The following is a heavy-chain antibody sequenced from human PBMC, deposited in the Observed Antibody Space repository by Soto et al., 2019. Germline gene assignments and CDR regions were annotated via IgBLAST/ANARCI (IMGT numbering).Heavy chain of an antibody. Sequence: ASVKVSCKTSRYTFTNYGITWLRHSPRLGLECMGWISGYNGDTNYAQKFQGRATLTTNASTSTAYMELRSLRSDDTAVYFCARDRPFHFFASQSSSYYCGLDVWGQVTTVTFSS. J-gene: IGHJ6*01. CDR3: ARDRPFHFFASQSSSYYCGLDV. CDR2: ISGYNGDT. CDR1: RYTFTNYG. V-gene: IGHV1-18*04. D-gene: IGHD3-10*01.